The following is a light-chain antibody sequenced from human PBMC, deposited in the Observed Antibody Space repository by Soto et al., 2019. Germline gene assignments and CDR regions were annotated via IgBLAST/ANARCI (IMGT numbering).Light chain of an antibody. J-gene: IGKJ2*01. CDR3: QQYGISPLYT. Sequence: EIVLTQSPGTLSLSPGERATLSCRASQNVGRYYLAWYQQKPGQAPRLLIYGASSRATGIPDRFSGSGSGTDFTLTISRLEPEDFAVYYCQQYGISPLYTFGQGTKLEIK. CDR1: QNVGRYY. V-gene: IGKV3-20*01. CDR2: GAS.